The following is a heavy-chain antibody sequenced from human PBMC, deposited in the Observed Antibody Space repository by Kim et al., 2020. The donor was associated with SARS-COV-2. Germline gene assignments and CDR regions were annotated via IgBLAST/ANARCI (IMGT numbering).Heavy chain of an antibody. CDR1: GFTFSSYA. CDR2: ISYDGSNK. V-gene: IGHV3-30*18. J-gene: IGHJ4*02. CDR3: AKDRRYSDYDALDY. D-gene: IGHD5-12*01. Sequence: GGSLRLSCAASGFTFSSYAMHWVRQAPGKGLEWVALISYDGSNKYYADSVKGRFTISRDNSKNTLYLQMNSLRTEDTAVYYCAKDRRYSDYDALDYWGQGTLVTVSS.